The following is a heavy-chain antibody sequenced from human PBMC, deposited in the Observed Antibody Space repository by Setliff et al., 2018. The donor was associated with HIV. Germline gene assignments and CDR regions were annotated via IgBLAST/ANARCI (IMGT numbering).Heavy chain of an antibody. J-gene: IGHJ4*02. CDR3: ATDRTQTGISLVRGRLTDPARYPLDY. CDR2: IAPNSGGT. V-gene: IGHV1-2*02. Sequence: GASVKVSCKASGFTFTGYYIHWVRQAPGQGLEWMGWIAPNSGGTNYAQKFQGRVTMTRDTSISTAYMELSRLRSDDTAVYYCATDRTQTGISLVRGRLTDPARYPLDYWGQGTLVTVSS. D-gene: IGHD3-10*01. CDR1: GFTFTGYY.